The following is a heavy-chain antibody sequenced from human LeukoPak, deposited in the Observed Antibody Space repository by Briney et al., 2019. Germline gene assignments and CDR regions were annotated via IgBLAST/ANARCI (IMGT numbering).Heavy chain of an antibody. Sequence: GESLKISCKGSGYSFSSYAMSWVRQTPGKGLEWVSAISGSGGSTYYADSVKGRFTISRDNSKNTLFLQMDSLRAEDTAPYYCAKSVAIYFYYGLDVWGQGTTVTVSS. V-gene: IGHV3-23*01. J-gene: IGHJ6*02. CDR3: AKSVAIYFYYGLDV. D-gene: IGHD3-3*01. CDR1: GYSFSSYA. CDR2: ISGSGGST.